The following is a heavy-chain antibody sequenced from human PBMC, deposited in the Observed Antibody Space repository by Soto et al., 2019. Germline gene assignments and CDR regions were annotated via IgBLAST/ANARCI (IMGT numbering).Heavy chain of an antibody. Sequence: SETLSLTCTVFGGSISSYYWSWIRQPPGKGLEWIGYIYYSGSTNYNPSLKSRVTISVDTSKNQFSLKLSSVTAADTAVYYCARSLSGYDYLSYYYYMDVWGKGTTVTVSS. CDR3: ARSLSGYDYLSYYYYMDV. V-gene: IGHV4-59*01. D-gene: IGHD5-12*01. CDR1: GGSISSYY. CDR2: IYYSGST. J-gene: IGHJ6*03.